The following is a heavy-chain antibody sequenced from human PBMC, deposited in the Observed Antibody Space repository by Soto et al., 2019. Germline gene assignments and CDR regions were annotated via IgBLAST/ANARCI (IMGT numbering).Heavy chain of an antibody. CDR1: GGSISSSSYY. J-gene: IGHJ5*02. D-gene: IGHD6-6*01. CDR2: IYYSGST. CDR3: ARHEHRGGIAALQSWFDP. Sequence: PSETLSLTCTVSGGSISSSSYYWGWIRQPPGKGLEWIGSIYYSGSTYYNPSLKSRVTISVDTSKNQFSLKLSSVTAADTAVYYCARHEHRGGIAALQSWFDPWGQGTLVTVSS. V-gene: IGHV4-39*01.